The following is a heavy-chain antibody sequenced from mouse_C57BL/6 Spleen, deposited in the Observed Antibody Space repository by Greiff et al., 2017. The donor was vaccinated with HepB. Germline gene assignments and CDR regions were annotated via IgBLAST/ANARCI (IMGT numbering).Heavy chain of an antibody. J-gene: IGHJ2*01. CDR2: IYPGSGNT. CDR3: ARRGDFPYFDY. CDR1: GYSFTSYY. Sequence: QVQLQQSGPELVKPGASVKISCKASGYSFTSYYIHWVKQRPGQGLEWIGWIYPGSGNTKYNEKFKGKATLTADTSSSTAYMQLSSLTSEDSAVYYCARRGDFPYFDYWGQGTTLTVSS. V-gene: IGHV1-66*01.